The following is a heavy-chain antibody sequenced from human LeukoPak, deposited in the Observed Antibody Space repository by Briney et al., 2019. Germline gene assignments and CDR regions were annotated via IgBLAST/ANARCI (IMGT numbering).Heavy chain of an antibody. CDR1: GGSVSSGSYY. D-gene: IGHD3-3*01. Sequence: SETLSLTCTVSGGSVSSGSYYWSWIRQPPGKGLEWIGYIYYSGSTNYNPSLKSRVTISVDTSKNQFSLKLSSVTAADTAVYYCAGGGYYSRLSDYWGQGILVTVSS. CDR2: IYYSGST. J-gene: IGHJ4*02. V-gene: IGHV4-61*01. CDR3: AGGGYYSRLSDY.